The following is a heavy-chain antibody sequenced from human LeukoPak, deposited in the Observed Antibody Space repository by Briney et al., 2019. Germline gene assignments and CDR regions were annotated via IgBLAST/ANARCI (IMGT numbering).Heavy chain of an antibody. Sequence: SETLSLTCTVSGGSLSSYYWSWIRPPPGKGLEWIGYIYYSGSTNYNPSLKSRVTISVDTSKNQFSLKLSSVTAADTAVYYCARFSTAAAGLFDYWGQGTLVTVSS. J-gene: IGHJ4*02. CDR3: ARFSTAAAGLFDY. CDR2: IYYSGST. D-gene: IGHD6-13*01. CDR1: GGSLSSYY. V-gene: IGHV4-59*01.